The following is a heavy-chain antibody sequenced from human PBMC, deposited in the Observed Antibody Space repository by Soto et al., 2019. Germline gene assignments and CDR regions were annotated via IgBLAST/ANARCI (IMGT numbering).Heavy chain of an antibody. CDR3: ARGTHGYNFPDF. J-gene: IGHJ4*02. CDR2: MSGSSSYI. V-gene: IGHV3-21*01. Sequence: EVQLVESGGGLVKPGGSLRLSCEASGFTFSTYSINWVRQAPGKGLEWVSSMSGSSSYIDYADSVKGRFTISRDNAKNSLFLQMTSLRAEDTAVYYCARGTHGYNFPDFWGQGTLVTVSS. D-gene: IGHD5-12*01. CDR1: GFTFSTYS.